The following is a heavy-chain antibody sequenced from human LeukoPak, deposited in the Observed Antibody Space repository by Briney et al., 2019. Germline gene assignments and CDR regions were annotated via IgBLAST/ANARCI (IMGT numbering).Heavy chain of an antibody. J-gene: IGHJ3*02. Sequence: GGSLRLSCTASGFTLSNFGMHWVRQAPGKGLEWLAVISDDGSNTFYADSVKGRFTISRDNSKNTLYLQVNSLRAEDTAMYYCARNILFAFDIWGQGTMVTVSS. CDR2: ISDDGSNT. V-gene: IGHV3-30*03. CDR3: ARNILFAFDI. CDR1: GFTLSNFG.